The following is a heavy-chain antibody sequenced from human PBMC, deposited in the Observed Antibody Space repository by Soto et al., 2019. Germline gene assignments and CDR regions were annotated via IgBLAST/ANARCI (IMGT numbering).Heavy chain of an antibody. D-gene: IGHD2-15*01. CDR3: ARDPARGVVVVVAATGSLDAFDI. CDR1: GGSFSGYY. Sequence: PSETLSLTCAVYGGSFSGYYWSWIRQPPGKGLEWIGEINHSGSTNYNPSLKSRVTISVDTSKNQFSLKLSSVTAADTAVYYCARDPARGVVVVVAATGSLDAFDIWGQGTMVTVSS. CDR2: INHSGST. V-gene: IGHV4-34*01. J-gene: IGHJ3*02.